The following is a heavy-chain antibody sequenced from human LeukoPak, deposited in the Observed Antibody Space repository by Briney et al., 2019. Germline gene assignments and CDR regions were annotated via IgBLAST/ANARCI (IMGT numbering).Heavy chain of an antibody. Sequence: PSETLSLTCTVSGGSISSYYWSWIRQPPGKGLEWIGNIYYSGSTNYNPSLKSRVTISVDTSKNLFSLKLTSVTAADTAVYYCARDYYDSGSSALWGQGALVTVSS. V-gene: IGHV4-59*01. D-gene: IGHD3-10*01. J-gene: IGHJ4*02. CDR1: GGSISSYY. CDR2: IYYSGST. CDR3: ARDYYDSGSSAL.